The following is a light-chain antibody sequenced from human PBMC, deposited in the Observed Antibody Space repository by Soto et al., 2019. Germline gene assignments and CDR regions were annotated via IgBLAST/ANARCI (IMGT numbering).Light chain of an antibody. CDR1: ESVSSD. J-gene: IGKJ4*01. Sequence: EIVMTQSPATLSVSPGERATLSCRASESVSSDLAWYQQKLGQAPRLLIYDASTRATGIPVRFSGSESGTEFTLTISSLQSEDFAVYYCQQYDNWPLTFGGGTKVEIK. CDR3: QQYDNWPLT. V-gene: IGKV3-15*01. CDR2: DAS.